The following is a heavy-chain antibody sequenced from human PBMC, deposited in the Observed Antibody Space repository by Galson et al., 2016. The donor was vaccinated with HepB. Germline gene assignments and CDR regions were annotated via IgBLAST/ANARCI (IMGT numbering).Heavy chain of an antibody. CDR1: GGSISSGSFY. Sequence: TLSLTCTVSGGSISSGSFYWSWIRQPAGKGLEWIGRIYTSGNTNYNPSLKSRDTISVDTSKSQFSLKLSSVTAADTAVYYCARGPRIVGTALVDYWGEGTLVTVSS. D-gene: IGHD1-26*01. CDR3: ARGPRIVGTALVDY. V-gene: IGHV4-61*02. J-gene: IGHJ4*02. CDR2: IYTSGNT.